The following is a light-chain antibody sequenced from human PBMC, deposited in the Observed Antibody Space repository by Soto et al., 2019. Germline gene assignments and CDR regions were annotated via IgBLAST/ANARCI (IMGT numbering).Light chain of an antibody. Sequence: QSALTQPASVSGSPGQSITISCTGTRSDVGGYNYVSWYQQHPGKAPKLLIYEVNNRPSGVSNRFSGSKSGNTASLTISGLQGEDEADYYCCSYAGSYTHVFGTGTKLTVL. J-gene: IGLJ1*01. CDR2: EVN. CDR3: CSYAGSYTHV. CDR1: RSDVGGYNY. V-gene: IGLV2-14*01.